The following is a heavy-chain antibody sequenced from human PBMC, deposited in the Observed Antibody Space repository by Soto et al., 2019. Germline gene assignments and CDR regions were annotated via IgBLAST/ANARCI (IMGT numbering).Heavy chain of an antibody. D-gene: IGHD3-22*01. CDR1: GFTFSSYA. J-gene: IGHJ3*02. CDR3: AKDVATYYDKGDAFDI. CDR2: ISGSGGST. V-gene: IGHV3-23*01. Sequence: EVQLLESGGGLVQPGGSLRLSCAASGFTFSSYAMSCVRQAPGKGLKWVSAISGSGGSTYYADSVKGRFTISRDNSKNTLYLQMNSLRAEDTAVYYCAKDVATYYDKGDAFDIWGQGTMVTVSS.